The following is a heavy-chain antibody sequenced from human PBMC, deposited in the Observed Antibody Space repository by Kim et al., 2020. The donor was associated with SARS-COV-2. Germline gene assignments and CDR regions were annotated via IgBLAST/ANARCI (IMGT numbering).Heavy chain of an antibody. CDR3: ARDQRRRIAAAGKNGMDV. CDR2: IIPIFGTA. J-gene: IGHJ6*02. Sequence: SVKVSCKASGGTFSSYAISWVRQAPGQGLEWMGGIIPIFGTANYAQKFQGRVTITADESTSTAYMELSSLRSEDTAVYYCARDQRRRIAAAGKNGMDVWGQGTTVTVSS. D-gene: IGHD6-13*01. CDR1: GGTFSSYA. V-gene: IGHV1-69*13.